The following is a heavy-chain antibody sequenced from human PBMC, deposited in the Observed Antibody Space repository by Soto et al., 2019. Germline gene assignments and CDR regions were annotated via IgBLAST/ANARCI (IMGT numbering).Heavy chain of an antibody. CDR3: ARDVNYYGSGSYYTNWFDP. CDR2: IYYSGST. V-gene: IGHV4-31*03. D-gene: IGHD3-10*01. Sequence: SETLSLTCTVSGGSISSGGYYWIWIRQHPGKGLEWIGYIYYSGSTYYNPSLKSRVTISVDTSKNQLSLKLSSVTAADTAVYYCARDVNYYGSGSYYTNWFDPWGQGTLVTVSS. CDR1: GGSISSGGYY. J-gene: IGHJ5*02.